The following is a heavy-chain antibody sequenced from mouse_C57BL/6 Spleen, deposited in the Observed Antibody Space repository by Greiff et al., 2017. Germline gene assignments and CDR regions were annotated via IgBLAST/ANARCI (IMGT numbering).Heavy chain of an antibody. Sequence: VKLQQPGAELVKPGASVKMSCKASGYTFTSYWITWVKQRPGQGLEWIGDIYPGSGSTNYNEKFKSKATLTVDTSSSTAYMQLSSLTSEDSAVYYCARLGVVATRAMDYWGQGTSVTVSS. CDR2: IYPGSGST. CDR1: GYTFTSYW. D-gene: IGHD1-1*01. V-gene: IGHV1-55*01. J-gene: IGHJ4*01. CDR3: ARLGVVATRAMDY.